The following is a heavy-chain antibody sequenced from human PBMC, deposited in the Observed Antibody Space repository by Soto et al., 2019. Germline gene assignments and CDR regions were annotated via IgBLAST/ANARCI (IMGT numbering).Heavy chain of an antibody. J-gene: IGHJ6*02. CDR3: ARRPGRDFWSGYYGGDYYYGMDV. D-gene: IGHD3-3*01. V-gene: IGHV4-39*01. CDR1: GGSISSSSYY. CDR2: IYYSGST. Sequence: SETLSLTCTVSGGSISSSSYYWGWIRQPPGKGLEWIGSIYYSGSTYYNPSLKSRVTISVDTSKNQFSLKLSSVTAAYTAVYYCARRPGRDFWSGYYGGDYYYGMDVWGQGTTVTVSS.